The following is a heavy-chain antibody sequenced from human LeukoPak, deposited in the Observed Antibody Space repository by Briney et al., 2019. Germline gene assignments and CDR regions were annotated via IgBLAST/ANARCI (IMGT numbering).Heavy chain of an antibody. CDR2: TDSRSKTI. CDR3: ARGPRRGDDSSGYYSWDFDY. V-gene: IGHV3-48*02. CDR1: GFPSRTYT. J-gene: IGHJ4*02. D-gene: IGHD3-22*01. Sequence: GGPLRLSSAASGFPSRTYTMNWVRKAPGKGLGWVAYTDSRSKTIYYGGSVKGRFTISRDNAKNSLFLQMNSLRDEDTAVYYCARGPRRGDDSSGYYSWDFDYWGQGTLVTVSS.